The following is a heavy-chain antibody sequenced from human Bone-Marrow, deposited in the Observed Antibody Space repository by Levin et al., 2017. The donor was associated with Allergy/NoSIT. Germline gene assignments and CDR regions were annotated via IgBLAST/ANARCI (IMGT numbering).Heavy chain of an antibody. Sequence: GESLKISCKASGYTFTSYAMHWVRQAPGQRLEWMGWINAGNGNTKYSQKFQGRVTITRDTSASTAYMELSSLRSEDTAVYYCARDPVDDFWSGYAAFDIWGQGTMVTVSS. CDR2: INAGNGNT. J-gene: IGHJ3*02. V-gene: IGHV1-3*01. D-gene: IGHD3-3*01. CDR1: GYTFTSYA. CDR3: ARDPVDDFWSGYAAFDI.